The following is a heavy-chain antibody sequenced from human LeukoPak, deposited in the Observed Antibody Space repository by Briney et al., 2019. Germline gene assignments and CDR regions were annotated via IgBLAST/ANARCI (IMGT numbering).Heavy chain of an antibody. Sequence: QSGGSLRLSCAVSGFTFSGFWMSWSRQAPGKGLEWVASINSDGSEGYYADVVKGRFTISRDNAKNSLYLQINSLRAEDTAVYYCARDLWDTAMATDEYYFDYWGQGTLVTVSS. V-gene: IGHV3-7*01. D-gene: IGHD5-18*01. CDR2: INSDGSEG. CDR1: GFTFSGFW. J-gene: IGHJ4*02. CDR3: ARDLWDTAMATDEYYFDY.